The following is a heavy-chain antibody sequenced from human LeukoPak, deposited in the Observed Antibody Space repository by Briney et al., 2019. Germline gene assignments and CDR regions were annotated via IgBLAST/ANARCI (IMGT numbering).Heavy chain of an antibody. CDR2: TSSSDAGT. Sequence: GGSLRLSCAASGFPLSSYAMSWVRLAPGKGLEWVSATSSSDAGTYYADSVRGRFTISRDNSKNTLYLQMNSLRLEDAAVYFCARAPVTSCRGAYCYPFDYWGQGTQVTVSS. CDR1: GFPLSSYA. V-gene: IGHV3-23*01. CDR3: ARAPVTSCRGAYCYPFDY. J-gene: IGHJ4*02. D-gene: IGHD2-21*01.